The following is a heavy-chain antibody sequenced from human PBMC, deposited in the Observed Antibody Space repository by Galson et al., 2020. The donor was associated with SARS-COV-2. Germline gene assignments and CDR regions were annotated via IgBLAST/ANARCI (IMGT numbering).Heavy chain of an antibody. J-gene: IGHJ6*02. D-gene: IGHD3-3*01. CDR2: IFSNDEK. Sequence: ESGPTLVKPTETLTLTCTVSGFSLSNARMGVSWIRQPPGKAREWLAHIFSNDEKSYSTSLKSRLTISKDTSKSQVVLTMTNMDPVDTATYYCARTPKEVTIFGVVYYGMDVWGQGTTVTVSS. CDR3: ARTPKEVTIFGVVYYGMDV. CDR1: GFSLSNARMG. V-gene: IGHV2-26*01.